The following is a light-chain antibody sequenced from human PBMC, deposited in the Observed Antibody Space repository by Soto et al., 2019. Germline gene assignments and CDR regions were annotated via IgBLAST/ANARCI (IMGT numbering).Light chain of an antibody. J-gene: IGKJ4*01. Sequence: EIVITPSPATLSVSPGERATLSCRASQSVSSNLAWYQQKPGQAPRLLIYGASTRATGIPARFSGSGSGTEFTLTISSLQSEDFAVYYCQQYNNWPPLTFGGGTKVDIK. CDR1: QSVSSN. V-gene: IGKV3-15*01. CDR2: GAS. CDR3: QQYNNWPPLT.